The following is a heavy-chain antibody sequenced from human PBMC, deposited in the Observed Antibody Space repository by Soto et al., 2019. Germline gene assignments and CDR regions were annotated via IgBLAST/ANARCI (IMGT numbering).Heavy chain of an antibody. CDR1: GFTFSTFS. D-gene: IGHD1-1*01. J-gene: IGHJ5*02. V-gene: IGHV3-33*01. CDR2: IWTDGNDK. CDR3: VRGSSSLNGVRYNLGGFGP. Sequence: GGSLRLSCTTSGFTFSTFSLHWVRLGPGKGLEWVSIIWTDGNDKYYADSVKGRFTLSSDKSKNMVFLQMNSLRAEDTAVYYCVRGSSSLNGVRYNLGGFGPWGQGTLLTVSS.